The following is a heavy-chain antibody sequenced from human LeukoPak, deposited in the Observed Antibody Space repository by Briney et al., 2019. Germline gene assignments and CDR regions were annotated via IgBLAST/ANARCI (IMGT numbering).Heavy chain of an antibody. Sequence: ASVKVSCKASGYTFTNYGINWVRQAPGQGLEWMAWISPYNDNTIYAQDLKGRVSLTTDTSTSTAYMELRSLRSADTAVYYCTRDADASGTLSDYWGQGTLVTVSS. D-gene: IGHD3-10*01. CDR2: ISPYNDNT. CDR1: GYTFTNYG. V-gene: IGHV1-18*01. CDR3: TRDADASGTLSDY. J-gene: IGHJ4*02.